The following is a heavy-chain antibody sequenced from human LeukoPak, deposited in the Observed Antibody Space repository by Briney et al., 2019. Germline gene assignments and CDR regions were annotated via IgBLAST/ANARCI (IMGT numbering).Heavy chain of an antibody. V-gene: IGHV3-21*01. D-gene: IGHD5-12*01. CDR1: GFTFSSYS. Sequence: GGSLRLSCAAPGFTFSSYSMNWVRQAPGKGLEWVSSISSSSSYIYYADSVKGRFTISRDNAKNSLYLQMNSLRAEDTAVYYCARVGSGYTNDAFDIWGQGTMVTVSS. J-gene: IGHJ3*02. CDR3: ARVGSGYTNDAFDI. CDR2: ISSSSSYI.